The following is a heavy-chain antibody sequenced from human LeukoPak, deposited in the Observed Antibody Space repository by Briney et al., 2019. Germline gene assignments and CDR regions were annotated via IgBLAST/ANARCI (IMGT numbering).Heavy chain of an antibody. Sequence: PGGSLRLSCAASGFTFSSYAMSWVRQAPGKGLEWVSAISGSGGSTYYADSVKGRFTISRDNSKNTLYLQMNSLRAEDTAVYYCAKDRVRATVTTVDAFDIWGQGTMVTVSS. V-gene: IGHV3-23*01. CDR1: GFTFSSYA. J-gene: IGHJ3*02. D-gene: IGHD4-17*01. CDR2: ISGSGGST. CDR3: AKDRVRATVTTVDAFDI.